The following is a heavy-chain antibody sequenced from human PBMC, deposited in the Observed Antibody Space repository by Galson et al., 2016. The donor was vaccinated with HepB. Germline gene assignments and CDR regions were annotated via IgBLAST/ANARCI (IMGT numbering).Heavy chain of an antibody. CDR1: GDSFTSYW. CDR3: ARVVSNLGHYFDF. D-gene: IGHD7-27*01. J-gene: IGHJ4*02. CDR2: IYPADSIT. V-gene: IGHV5-51*01. Sequence: QSGAEVKRPGESLKISCKGPGDSFTSYWLGWVRQMPGKGLEYMGIIYPADSITRYSPSFQGQVTISADTSISTAYLQCSSLKASDTAIYYCARVVSNLGHYFDFWGQGTLVTVSS.